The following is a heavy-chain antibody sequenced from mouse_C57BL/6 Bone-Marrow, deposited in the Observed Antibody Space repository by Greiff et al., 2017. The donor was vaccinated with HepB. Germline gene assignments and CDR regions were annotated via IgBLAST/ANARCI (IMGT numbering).Heavy chain of an antibody. CDR3: TRRENYYGYFDY. V-gene: IGHV5-6*02. J-gene: IGHJ2*01. Sequence: DVKLVEPGGDLVKPGGSLKLSCAASGFTFSSYGMSWVRQTPDKRLEWVATISSAGSYTYYPDSVKGRFTFSRDNDKNTPYLKMSSLKSEDTAMYYCTRRENYYGYFDYWGRGTALTVSS. D-gene: IGHD1-1*01. CDR1: GFTFSSYG. CDR2: ISSAGSYT.